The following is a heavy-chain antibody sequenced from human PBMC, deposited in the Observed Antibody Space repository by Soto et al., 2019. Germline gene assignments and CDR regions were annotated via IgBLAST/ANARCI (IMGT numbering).Heavy chain of an antibody. D-gene: IGHD6-19*01. V-gene: IGHV3-21*01. CDR1: GFTFSSYS. CDR3: AVDQRVKGQWLPLDAFDI. Sequence: ESGGGLVKPGGSLRLSCAASGFTFSSYSMNWVRQAPGKGLEWVSSISSSSSYIYYADSVKGRFTISRDNAKNSLYLQMNSLRAEDTAVYYCAVDQRVKGQWLPLDAFDIWGQGTMVTVSS. J-gene: IGHJ3*02. CDR2: ISSSSSYI.